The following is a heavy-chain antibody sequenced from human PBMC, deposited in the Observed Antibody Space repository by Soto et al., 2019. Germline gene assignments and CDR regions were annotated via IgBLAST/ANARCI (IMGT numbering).Heavy chain of an antibody. J-gene: IGHJ6*02. CDR1: GFTFSSYA. D-gene: IGHD3-10*01. Sequence: AGGSLRLSCAASGFTFSSYAMSWVRQAPGKGLEWVAVISYDGSNKYYADSVKGRFTISRDNSKNTLYLQMNSLRAEDTAVYYCAKDRIPYYYGSGTSGGMDVWGQGTTVTVSS. CDR3: AKDRIPYYYGSGTSGGMDV. CDR2: ISYDGSNK. V-gene: IGHV3-30*18.